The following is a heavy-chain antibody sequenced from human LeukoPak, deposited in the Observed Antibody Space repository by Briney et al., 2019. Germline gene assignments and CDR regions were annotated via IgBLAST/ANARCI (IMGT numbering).Heavy chain of an antibody. D-gene: IGHD3-16*02. CDR2: ISASGGST. J-gene: IGHJ5*02. Sequence: AGGSLRLSCAASGFTFSSSAMSWVRQVPGKGLEWVSGISASGGSTYYADSVRGRFTISRDNSKNTLYVQMNSLRDEDTAVYYCAKAFGIELRLGELSSPALSWGQGTLVTVSS. CDR3: AKAFGIELRLGELSSPALS. CDR1: GFTFSSSA. V-gene: IGHV3-23*01.